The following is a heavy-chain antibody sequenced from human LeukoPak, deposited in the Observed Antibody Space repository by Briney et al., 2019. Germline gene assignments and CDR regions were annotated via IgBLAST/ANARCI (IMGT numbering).Heavy chain of an antibody. D-gene: IGHD6-13*01. CDR1: GGSISNYY. V-gene: IGHV4-34*01. CDR3: ASSWPQDAFDI. Sequence: KTSETLSLTCTVSGGSISNYYWSWIRQPPGKGLEWIGEINHSGSTNYNPSLKSRVTISVDTSKNQFSLKLSSVTAADTAVYYCASSWPQDAFDIWGQGTMVTVSS. CDR2: INHSGST. J-gene: IGHJ3*02.